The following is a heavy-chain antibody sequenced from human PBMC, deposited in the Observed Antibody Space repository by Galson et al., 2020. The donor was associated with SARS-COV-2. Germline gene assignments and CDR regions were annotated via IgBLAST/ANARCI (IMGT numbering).Heavy chain of an antibody. D-gene: IGHD4-17*01. V-gene: IGHV3-7*01. CDR1: GFTFSSYW. J-gene: IGHJ4*02. CDR2: IKQDGSEK. Sequence: GESLKISCAASGFTFSSYWMSWVRQAPGKGLEWVANIKQDGSEKYYVDSVKGRFAISRDNAKNSLYLQMNSLRAEDTAMYYCARDLYGEHDYWGQGTLVTVSS. CDR3: ARDLYGEHDY.